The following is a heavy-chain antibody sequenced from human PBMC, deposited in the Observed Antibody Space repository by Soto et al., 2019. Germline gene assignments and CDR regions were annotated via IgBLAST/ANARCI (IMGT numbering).Heavy chain of an antibody. CDR1: GFTFSDYC. Sequence: PGGSLRLSCAASGFTFSDYCMSWIRQAPGKGLEWVSYISSSGSTIYYADSVKGRFTISRDNAKNSLYLQMNSLRAEDTAVYYYAREIGYSYGPFDYWGQGTLVTVSS. V-gene: IGHV3-11*01. D-gene: IGHD5-18*01. CDR3: AREIGYSYGPFDY. CDR2: ISSSGSTI. J-gene: IGHJ4*02.